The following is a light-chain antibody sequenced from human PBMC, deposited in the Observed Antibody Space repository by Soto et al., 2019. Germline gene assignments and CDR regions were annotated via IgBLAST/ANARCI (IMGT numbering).Light chain of an antibody. V-gene: IGLV2-14*01. CDR2: EVT. J-gene: IGLJ1*01. CDR3: SSHTTSSTRV. CDR1: SSDLGIYNY. Sequence: QSVLTQPASVSGSPGQSIAISCSGSSSDLGIYNYVSWYQQHPGKVPKLIIFEVTNRPSGVSNRFSGSKSGNTASLTISGLQAEDEADYYCSSHTTSSTRVFGTGTKVTVL.